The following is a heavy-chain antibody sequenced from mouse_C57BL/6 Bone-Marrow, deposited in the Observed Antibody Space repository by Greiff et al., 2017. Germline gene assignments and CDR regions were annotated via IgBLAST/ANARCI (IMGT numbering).Heavy chain of an antibody. CDR3: ARKGGLYAMDY. D-gene: IGHD3-3*01. CDR2: IYPGDGDT. J-gene: IGHJ4*01. CDR1: GYAFSSYW. V-gene: IGHV1-80*01. Sequence: QVQLQQSGAELVKPGASVKISCKASGYAFSSYWMNWVKQRPGKGLEWIGQIYPGDGDTNYNGKFKGKATLTADKSSSTAYMQRSSLTSEDSAVYFCARKGGLYAMDYWGQGTSVTVSS.